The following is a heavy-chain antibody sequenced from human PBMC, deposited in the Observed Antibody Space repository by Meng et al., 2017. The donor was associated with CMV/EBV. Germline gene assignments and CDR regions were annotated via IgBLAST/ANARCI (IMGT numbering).Heavy chain of an antibody. D-gene: IGHD5-12*01. V-gene: IGHV3-23*03. CDR2: IYSGGSST. J-gene: IGHJ6*02. CDR3: ARNVDYGMDV. CDR1: GFTFSSYA. Sequence: GGSLRLSCAASGFTFSSYAMSWVRQAPGKGLEWVSVIYSGGSSTYYADSVKGRFTISRDNAKNTLYLQMNSLRAEDTAVYYCARNVDYGMDVWGQGALVTVSS.